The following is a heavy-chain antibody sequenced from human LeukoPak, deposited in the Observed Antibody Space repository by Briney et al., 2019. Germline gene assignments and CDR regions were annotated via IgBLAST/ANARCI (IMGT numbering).Heavy chain of an antibody. J-gene: IGHJ4*02. CDR1: GFTFSSYS. V-gene: IGHV3-21*04. Sequence: PGGSLRLSCAASGFTFSSYSMNWVRQAPGKGLEWVSSFSSSSSYIYYADSVKGRFTISRDNAKNSLYLQMSSLRAEDTALYYCTTDPDSTYDFFGWFANWGQGTLVTVSS. D-gene: IGHD3-3*01. CDR2: FSSSSSYI. CDR3: TTDPDSTYDFFGWFAN.